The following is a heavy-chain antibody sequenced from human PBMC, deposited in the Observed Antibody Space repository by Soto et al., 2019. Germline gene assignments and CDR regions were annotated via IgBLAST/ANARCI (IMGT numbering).Heavy chain of an antibody. D-gene: IGHD6-19*01. J-gene: IGHJ2*01. Sequence: QVQLQESGPGLVKPSETLSLTCTVSGGSISSYYWSWIRQPPGKGLEWIGYIYYSGSTNYNPSLKSRVTISVYTSKNQFSLKLCSVTAADTAVYYCASGGSSGWSRYFDLWGRGTLVTVSS. CDR3: ASGGSSGWSRYFDL. CDR2: IYYSGST. V-gene: IGHV4-59*01. CDR1: GGSISSYY.